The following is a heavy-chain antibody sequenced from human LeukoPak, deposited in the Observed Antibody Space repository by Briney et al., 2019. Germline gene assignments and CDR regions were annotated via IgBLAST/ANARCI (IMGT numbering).Heavy chain of an antibody. V-gene: IGHV4-30-2*01. Sequence: SETLSLTCTVSGGSISSGGYYWSWIRQPPGKGLEWIGYIYHSGSTYYNPSLKSRVTISVDRSKNQFSLKLSSVTAADTAVYYCASGFEEGTIFGVVSYWGQGTLVTVSS. CDR2: IYHSGST. D-gene: IGHD3-3*01. CDR3: ASGFEEGTIFGVVSY. J-gene: IGHJ4*02. CDR1: GGSISSGGYY.